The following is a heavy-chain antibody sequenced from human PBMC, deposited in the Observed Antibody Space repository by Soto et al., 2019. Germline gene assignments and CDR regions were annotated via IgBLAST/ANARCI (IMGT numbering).Heavy chain of an antibody. CDR2: INVYNGDR. D-gene: IGHD4-17*01. V-gene: IGHV1-18*01. Sequence: QVQVVQSGPELKKPGASVKVSCKAQGYIFTKYGLGWVRQSPGHGLEWMGLINVYNGDRKVAQKCQDRVSMTTDTATDTAYMELKSLRSGDTAVYYCARLQLGGDRMLNWFDPWGQGTLVTVSS. J-gene: IGHJ5*02. CDR1: GYIFTKYG. CDR3: ARLQLGGDRMLNWFDP.